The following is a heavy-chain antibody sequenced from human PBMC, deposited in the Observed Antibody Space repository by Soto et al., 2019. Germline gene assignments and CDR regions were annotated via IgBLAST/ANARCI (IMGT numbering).Heavy chain of an antibody. CDR2: INSDGSST. CDR3: ARAVRGYSYGYDY. J-gene: IGHJ4*02. Sequence: GGSLRLSCAASGFTFSSYWMHWVRQAPGKGLVWVSRINSDGSSTSYADSVKGRFTISRDNAKNTLYLQMNSLRAEDTAVYYCARAVRGYSYGYDYWGQGTLVTVSS. CDR1: GFTFSSYW. D-gene: IGHD5-18*01. V-gene: IGHV3-74*01.